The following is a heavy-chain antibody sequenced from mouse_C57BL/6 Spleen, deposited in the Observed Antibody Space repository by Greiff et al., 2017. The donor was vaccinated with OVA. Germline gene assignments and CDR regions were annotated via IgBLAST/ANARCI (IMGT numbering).Heavy chain of an antibody. D-gene: IGHD2-5*01. V-gene: IGHV1-82*01. Sequence: QVQLKESGPELVKPGASVKISCKASGYAFSSSWMNWVKQRPGKGLEWIGRIYPGDGDTNYNGKFKGKATLTADKSSSTAYMQLSSLTSEDSAVYFCARVDSNYFDYWGQGTTLTVSS. CDR3: ARVDSNYFDY. CDR2: IYPGDGDT. J-gene: IGHJ2*01. CDR1: GYAFSSSW.